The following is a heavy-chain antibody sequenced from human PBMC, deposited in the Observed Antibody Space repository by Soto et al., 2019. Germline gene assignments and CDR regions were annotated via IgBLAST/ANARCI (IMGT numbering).Heavy chain of an antibody. CDR2: IIPIFGTA. CDR1: GGTFSSYA. V-gene: IGHV1-69*13. Sequence: ASVKVSCKASGGTFSSYAISWVRQAPGQGLEWMGGIIPIFGTANYAQKFQGRVTITADESTSTAYMELSSLRSEDTAVYYCARGGYCSSTSCYRGMDVWGQGTTVTVS. CDR3: ARGGYCSSTSCYRGMDV. J-gene: IGHJ6*02. D-gene: IGHD2-2*02.